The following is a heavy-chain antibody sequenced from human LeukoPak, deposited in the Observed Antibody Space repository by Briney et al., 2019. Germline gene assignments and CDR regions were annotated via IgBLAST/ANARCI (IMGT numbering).Heavy chain of an antibody. CDR1: GYTFTCYG. CDR2: ISAYNGNT. J-gene: IGHJ6*03. CDR3: ARDGYDFEYYYYYYMDV. Sequence: GASVKVSCKASGYTFTCYGISWVRQAPGQGLEWMGWISAYNGNTNYAQKLQGRVTMTTDTSTSTAYMELRSLRSDDTAVYYCARDGYDFEYYYYYYMDVWGKGTTVTVSS. V-gene: IGHV1-18*01. D-gene: IGHD5-12*01.